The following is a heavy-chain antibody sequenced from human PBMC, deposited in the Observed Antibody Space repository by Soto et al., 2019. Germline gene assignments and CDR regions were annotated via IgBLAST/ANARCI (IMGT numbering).Heavy chain of an antibody. D-gene: IGHD3-16*02. CDR2: ISGSGGST. J-gene: IGHJ4*02. V-gene: IGHV3-23*01. CDR3: AKDLYDYIWGSYLFDY. CDR1: GFTFSSYA. Sequence: GGSLRLSCAASGFTFSSYAMSWVRQAPGKGLEWVSAISGSGGSTYYADSVKGRFTISRDNSKNTLYLQMNSLRAEDTAVYYCAKDLYDYIWGSYLFDYWGQGTLVTVSS.